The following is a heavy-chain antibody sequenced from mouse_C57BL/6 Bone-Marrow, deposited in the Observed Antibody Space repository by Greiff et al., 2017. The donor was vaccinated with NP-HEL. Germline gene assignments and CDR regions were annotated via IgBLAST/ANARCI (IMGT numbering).Heavy chain of an antibody. V-gene: IGHV14-4*01. Sequence: EVKLVESGAELVRPGASVKLSCTASGFNIKDDYMHWVKQRPEQGLEWIGWIDPENGDTEYASKFQGKATITADTSSNTAYLQLSSLTSEDTAVYYCTTDYGSSLDYWGQGTTLTVSS. CDR2: IDPENGDT. CDR3: TTDYGSSLDY. D-gene: IGHD1-1*01. J-gene: IGHJ2*01. CDR1: GFNIKDDY.